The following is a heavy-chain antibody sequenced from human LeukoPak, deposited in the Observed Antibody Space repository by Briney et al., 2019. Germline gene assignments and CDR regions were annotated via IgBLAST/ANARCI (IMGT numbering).Heavy chain of an antibody. CDR1: GGSVSSGGYY. Sequence: PSETLSLTCTVSGGSVSSGGYYWSWIRQHPGKGLEWIGYIYYSGSTYYNPSLKSRVTISVDTSKNQFSLKLSSVTAADTAVYYCARGPYYDFWSGYFGPPPPFYYYYGMDVWGQGTTVTVSS. V-gene: IGHV4-31*03. D-gene: IGHD3-3*01. CDR3: ARGPYYDFWSGYFGPPPPFYYYYGMDV. CDR2: IYYSGST. J-gene: IGHJ6*02.